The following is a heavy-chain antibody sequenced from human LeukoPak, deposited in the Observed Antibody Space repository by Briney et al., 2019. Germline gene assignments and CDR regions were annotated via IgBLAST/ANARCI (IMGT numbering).Heavy chain of an antibody. Sequence: GGSLRLSCAASGFTFSSYWMSWVRQAPGKGLEWVANIXXXGSEKYYVDSVKGRFTISRDNAKNSLYLQMNSLRAEDTAVYYCASELGYCSGGSCSWDYFDYWGQGTLVTVSS. CDR3: ASELGYCSGGSCSWDYFDY. CDR2: IXXXGSEK. V-gene: IGHV3-7*01. D-gene: IGHD2-15*01. J-gene: IGHJ4*02. CDR1: GFTFSSYW.